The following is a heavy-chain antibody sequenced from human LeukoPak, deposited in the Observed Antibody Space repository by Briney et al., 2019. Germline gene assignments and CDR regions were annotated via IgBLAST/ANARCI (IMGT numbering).Heavy chain of an antibody. V-gene: IGHV3-21*01. D-gene: IGHD5-18*01. CDR2: ISSSSSYI. J-gene: IGHJ5*02. CDR3: AREGYGGWFDP. CDR1: GFTFSSYS. Sequence: GGSLRLSCAAPGFTFSSYSMNWVRQAPGKGLEWVSSISSSSSYIYYADSVKGRFTISRDNAKNSLYLQMNSLRAEDTAVYYCAREGYGGWFDPWGQGTLVTVSS.